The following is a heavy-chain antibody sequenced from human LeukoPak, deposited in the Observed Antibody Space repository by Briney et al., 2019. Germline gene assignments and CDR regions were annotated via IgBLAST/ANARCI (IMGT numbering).Heavy chain of an antibody. CDR3: ARTYSGDYYADH. CDR2: ISYDGSNK. J-gene: IGHJ4*02. V-gene: IGHV3-30*03. Sequence: GGSLRLSCAASGFTFSSYGMHWVRQAPGKGLEWVAVISYDGSNKYYADSVKGRFTISRDNSKNTLYLQMNSLRAEDTAVYYCARTYSGDYYADHWGQGTLVTVSS. D-gene: IGHD1-26*01. CDR1: GFTFSSYG.